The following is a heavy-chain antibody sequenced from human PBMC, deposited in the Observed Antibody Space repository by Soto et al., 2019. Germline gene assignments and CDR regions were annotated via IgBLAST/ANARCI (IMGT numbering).Heavy chain of an antibody. CDR3: AREGRGKKAGYNGLVSLGY. D-gene: IGHD2-2*02. J-gene: IGHJ4*02. Sequence: ASVKVSFKVSGSRFSNYVISWLRQAPGHGLEWLGRIIPIFNSTKYAQSFQGRVTITADKSTSTASLELSSLRSDDTAVYYCAREGRGKKAGYNGLVSLGYWGQGTLVTVSS. CDR1: GSRFSNYV. V-gene: IGHV1-69*06. CDR2: IIPIFNST.